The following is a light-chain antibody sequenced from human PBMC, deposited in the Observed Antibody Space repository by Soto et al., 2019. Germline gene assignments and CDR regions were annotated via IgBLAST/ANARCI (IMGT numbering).Light chain of an antibody. CDR3: CSYAGSYVV. V-gene: IGLV2-11*01. J-gene: IGLJ2*01. Sequence: QSVLTQPRSVSGSPGQSVTISCTGTSSDVGYYNYVSWYQQHPGKVPKLMIYDVGKRPSGVPDRFSGSKSGNTASLTISGLQAEDEADYYCCSYAGSYVVFGGGTKLTVL. CDR2: DVG. CDR1: SSDVGYYNY.